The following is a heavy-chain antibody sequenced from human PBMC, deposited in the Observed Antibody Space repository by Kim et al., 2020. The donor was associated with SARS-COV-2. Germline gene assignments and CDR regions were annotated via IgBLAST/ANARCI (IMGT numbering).Heavy chain of an antibody. Sequence: ASVKVSCKASGYTFTGYYMHWVRQAPGQGLEWMGWINPNSGGTNYAQKFQGRVTMTRDTSISTAYMELSRLRSDDTAVYYCARGLGIEYSSSSGDYWGQGTLVTVSS. CDR3: ARGLGIEYSSSSGDY. V-gene: IGHV1-2*02. J-gene: IGHJ4*02. CDR1: GYTFTGYY. D-gene: IGHD6-6*01. CDR2: INPNSGGT.